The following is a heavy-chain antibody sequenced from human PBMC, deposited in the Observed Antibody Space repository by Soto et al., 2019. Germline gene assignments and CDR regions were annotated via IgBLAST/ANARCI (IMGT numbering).Heavy chain of an antibody. CDR3: ARKAWVRFDY. CDR1: GDSISSSVW. D-gene: IGHD7-27*01. V-gene: IGHV4-4*02. J-gene: IGHJ4*02. Sequence: KPSETLSLTCAVSGDSISSSVWWTWVRQPPGKGLEWIGEVFHTGNTNYNPSLKSRVSVDKSTNEFSLKVTSVTAADTAIYYCARKAWVRFDYWGQGALVTVSS. CDR2: VFHTGNT.